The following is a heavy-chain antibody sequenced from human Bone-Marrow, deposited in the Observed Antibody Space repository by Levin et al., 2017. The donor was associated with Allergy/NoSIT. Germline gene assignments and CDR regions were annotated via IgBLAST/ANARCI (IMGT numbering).Heavy chain of an antibody. CDR3: ARRKRSSRAGGYFDY. CDR1: GGTFSSYA. J-gene: IGHJ4*02. V-gene: IGHV1-69*01. D-gene: IGHD6-6*01. Sequence: KISCKASGGTFSSYAISWVRQAPGQGLEWMGGIIPIFGTANYAQKFQGRVTITADESTSTAYMELSSLRSEDTAVYYCARRKRSSRAGGYFDYWGQGTLVTVSS. CDR2: IIPIFGTA.